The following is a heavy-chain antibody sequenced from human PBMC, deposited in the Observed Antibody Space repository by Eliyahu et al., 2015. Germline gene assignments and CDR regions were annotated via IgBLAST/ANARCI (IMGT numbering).Heavy chain of an antibody. Sequence: QVQLQESGPGLVKPSETLSXTCTXXGGSISSYYWSWIRQPPGKGLEWIGYIYYSGSTNYNPSLKSRVTISVDTSKNQFSLKLSSVTAADTAVYYCARVVTRLAAADYWGQGTLVTVSS. CDR2: IYYSGST. CDR1: GGSISSYY. CDR3: ARVVTRLAAADY. J-gene: IGHJ4*02. V-gene: IGHV4-59*01. D-gene: IGHD6-13*01.